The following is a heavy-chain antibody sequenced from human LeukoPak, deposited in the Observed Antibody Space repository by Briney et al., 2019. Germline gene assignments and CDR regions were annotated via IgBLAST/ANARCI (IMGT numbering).Heavy chain of an antibody. D-gene: IGHD1-26*01. V-gene: IGHV4-61*02. CDR1: GGSISSGSYY. CDR3: ARGMGATKYNY. Sequence: PSQTLSLTCTVSGGSISSGSYYWSWIRQPAGKGLEWIGRIYTSGSTNYNPSLKSRVTISVDTSKNQFSLKLSSVTAADTAVYYCARGMGATKYNYWGQGTLVTVSS. CDR2: IYTSGST. J-gene: IGHJ4*02.